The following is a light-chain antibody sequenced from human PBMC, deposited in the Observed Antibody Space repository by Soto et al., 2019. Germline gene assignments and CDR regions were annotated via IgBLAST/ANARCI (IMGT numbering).Light chain of an antibody. J-gene: IGKJ5*01. Sequence: DIQLPQSPTILSASLGDRFTITCRASQGISSNLAWYQQKPGKAPKLLIYAASTLQSGVPSRFSGSGSGTEFTLTISSLQPEDFATYYCQQFNSYPITFGQGTRLEIK. CDR1: QGISSN. CDR3: QQFNSYPIT. V-gene: IGKV1-9*01. CDR2: AAS.